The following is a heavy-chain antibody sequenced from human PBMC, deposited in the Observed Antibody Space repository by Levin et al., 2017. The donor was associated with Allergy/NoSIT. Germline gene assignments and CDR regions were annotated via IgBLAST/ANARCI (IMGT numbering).Heavy chain of an antibody. CDR3: ARSSIPGYSSSWYSGAFDI. V-gene: IGHV1-69*01. CDR2: IIPIFGTA. CDR1: GGTFSSYA. J-gene: IGHJ3*02. Sequence: KISCQASGGTFSSYAISWVRQAPGQGLEWMGGIIPIFGTANYAQKFQGRVTITADESTSTAYMELSSLRSEDTAVYYCARSSIPGYSSSWYSGAFDIWGQGTMVTVSS. D-gene: IGHD6-13*01.